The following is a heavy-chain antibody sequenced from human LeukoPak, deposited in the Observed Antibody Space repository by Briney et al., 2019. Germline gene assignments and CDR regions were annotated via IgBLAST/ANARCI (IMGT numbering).Heavy chain of an antibody. CDR1: GFTVSSNY. Sequence: TGGSLSLFCAASGFTVSSNYMSWVRQAPGKGLEWVSVIYSGGSTYYADSVKGRFTISRDNSKNTLYLQMNSLRAEDTAVYYCARGAMIETGGRSNGDYWGQGTLVTVSS. CDR3: ARGAMIETGGRSNGDY. CDR2: IYSGGST. V-gene: IGHV3-53*01. J-gene: IGHJ4*02. D-gene: IGHD3-22*01.